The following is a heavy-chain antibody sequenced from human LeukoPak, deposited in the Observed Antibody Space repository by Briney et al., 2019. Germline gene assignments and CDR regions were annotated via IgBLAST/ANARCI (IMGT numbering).Heavy chain of an antibody. V-gene: IGHV3-21*01. CDR3: ARASQQNTIFGVVIIRLDAFDI. Sequence: GGSVRLSCAASGFTFSSYSMNWVRQAPGKGLEWVSSISSSSSYIYYADSVKGRFTISRDNATNSLYLQMNSLRAEDTALYYCARASQQNTIFGVVIIRLDAFDIWGQGTMVTVSS. D-gene: IGHD3-3*01. J-gene: IGHJ3*02. CDR1: GFTFSSYS. CDR2: ISSSSSYI.